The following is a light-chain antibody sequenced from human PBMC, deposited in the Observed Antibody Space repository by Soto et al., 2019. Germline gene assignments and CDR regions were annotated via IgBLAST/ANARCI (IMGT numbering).Light chain of an antibody. CDR1: QGISSY. CDR2: AAS. Sequence: DIQLTQSPSFLSASVGDRVTITCRASQGISSYLAWYQQKPGKAPKLLIYAASTLQSGVPSRFSGSGSGTEFTLTISSQQPEDFATYCCQQFYSYPLTFGGGTKVEIK. J-gene: IGKJ4*01. CDR3: QQFYSYPLT. V-gene: IGKV1-9*01.